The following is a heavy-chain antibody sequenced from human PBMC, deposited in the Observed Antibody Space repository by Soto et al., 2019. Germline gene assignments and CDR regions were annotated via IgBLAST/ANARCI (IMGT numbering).Heavy chain of an antibody. V-gene: IGHV3-23*01. CDR3: AKAFRRTGITMIVVVIPGPIDY. Sequence: GGSLRLSCAASGFTFSSYAMSWVRQAPGKGLEWVSAISGSGGSTYYADSVKGRFTISRDNSKNTLYLQMNSLRAEDTAVYYCAKAFRRTGITMIVVVIPGPIDYWGQGTLVTVSS. J-gene: IGHJ4*02. D-gene: IGHD3-22*01. CDR1: GFTFSSYA. CDR2: ISGSGGST.